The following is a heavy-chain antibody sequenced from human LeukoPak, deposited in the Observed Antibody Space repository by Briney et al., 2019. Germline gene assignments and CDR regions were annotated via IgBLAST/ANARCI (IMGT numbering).Heavy chain of an antibody. CDR1: GGSFSGYY. CDR2: INHSGST. V-gene: IGHV4-34*01. CDR3: ARGGQLERVTPIDY. D-gene: IGHD1-1*01. Sequence: SETLSLTCAVYGGSFSGYYWSWIRQPPGKGLEWIGEINHSGSTNYNPSLKSRVTISVDTSKNQFSLKLSSVTAADTAVYYCARGGQLERVTPIDYWGQGTLVTVSS. J-gene: IGHJ4*02.